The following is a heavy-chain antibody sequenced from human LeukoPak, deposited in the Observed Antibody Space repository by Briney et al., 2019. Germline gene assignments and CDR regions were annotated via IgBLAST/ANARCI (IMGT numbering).Heavy chain of an antibody. CDR3: ARDSFPSIAVAGTPSVDY. Sequence: GRSLRLSCAASGFTVSSNYMSWVRQAPGKGLEWVSVIYSGGSTYYADSVKGRFTISRDNSKNTLYLQMNSLRAEDMAVYYCARDSFPSIAVAGTPSVDYWGQGTLVTVSS. V-gene: IGHV3-66*01. D-gene: IGHD6-19*01. J-gene: IGHJ4*02. CDR2: IYSGGST. CDR1: GFTVSSNY.